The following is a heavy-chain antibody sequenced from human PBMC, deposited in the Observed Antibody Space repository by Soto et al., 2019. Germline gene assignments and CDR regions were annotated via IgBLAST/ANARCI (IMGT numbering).Heavy chain of an antibody. CDR1: GFTFSSYA. D-gene: IGHD2-2*01. CDR2: ISGSGGST. J-gene: IGHJ5*02. V-gene: IGHV3-23*01. CDR3: ARAVVPAAMVWLDP. Sequence: VGSLRLSCAASGFTFSSYAMSWVRQAPGKGLEWVSAISGSGGSTYYADSVKGRFTISRDNSKNTLYLQMNSLRAEDTAVYYCARAVVPAAMVWLDPWGQGTLVTVSS.